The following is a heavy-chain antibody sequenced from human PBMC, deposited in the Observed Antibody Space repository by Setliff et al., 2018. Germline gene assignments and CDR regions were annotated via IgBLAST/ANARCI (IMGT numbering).Heavy chain of an antibody. CDR2: IYTGGST. J-gene: IGHJ4*02. CDR3: ARLRCSSNSCPFDY. V-gene: IGHV4-61*02. CDR1: GGSIGSASYY. Sequence: SETLSLTCTVSGGSIGSASYYWSWIRQTAGKGLEWIGRIYTGGSTKYNSSLKSRVTISLDTSKNQFSLKVTSVTAADTAVYYCARLRCSSNSCPFDYWVQGTLVTVSS. D-gene: IGHD2-2*01.